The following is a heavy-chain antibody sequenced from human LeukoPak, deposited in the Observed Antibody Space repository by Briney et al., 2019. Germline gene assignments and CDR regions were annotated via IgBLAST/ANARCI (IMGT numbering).Heavy chain of an antibody. Sequence: ASVKVSCKASGYTFTSYYMHWVRQAPGQGLEWMGIINPSGGSTTYAQKFQGRVTMTRDTSISTAYMELSRLRSDDTAVYYCARDSGPYVWGSYRYMVYWGQGTLVTVSS. D-gene: IGHD3-16*02. J-gene: IGHJ4*02. V-gene: IGHV1-46*01. CDR2: INPSGGST. CDR3: ARDSGPYVWGSYRYMVY. CDR1: GYTFTSYY.